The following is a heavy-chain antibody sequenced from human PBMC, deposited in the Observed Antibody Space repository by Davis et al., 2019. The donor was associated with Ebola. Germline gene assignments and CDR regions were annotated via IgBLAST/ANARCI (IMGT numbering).Heavy chain of an antibody. J-gene: IGHJ4*02. V-gene: IGHV3-11*06. CDR3: ARGGIGAWLTCLDY. D-gene: IGHD3-22*01. Sequence: FTFSRDNAKNSLYLQMNSLRAEDTAVYYCARGGIGAWLTCLDYWGQGTLVTVSS.